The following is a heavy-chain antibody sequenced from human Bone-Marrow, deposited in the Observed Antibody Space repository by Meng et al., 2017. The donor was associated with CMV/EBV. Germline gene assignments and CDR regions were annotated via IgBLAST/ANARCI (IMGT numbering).Heavy chain of an antibody. Sequence: SETLSLTCTVSGGSISSYYWSWIRQPPGKGLEWIGYIYYSGSTNYNPSLKSRVTISVDTSKNQFSLKLSSVTAADTAVYYCARVYVGDYDFWSGYWDYYFDYWGQGTLVTASS. D-gene: IGHD3-3*01. CDR3: ARVYVGDYDFWSGYWDYYFDY. V-gene: IGHV4-59*01. J-gene: IGHJ4*02. CDR2: IYYSGST. CDR1: GGSISSYY.